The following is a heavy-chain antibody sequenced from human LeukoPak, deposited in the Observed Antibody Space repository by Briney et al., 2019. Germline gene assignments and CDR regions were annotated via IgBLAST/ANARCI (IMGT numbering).Heavy chain of an antibody. CDR2: INPNSGGT. Sequence: GASVKVSCKASGYTFTGYYMHWVRQAPGQGLEWMGWINPNSGGTNYAQKFQGRVTMTRDTSISTAYMELSRLRSDDTAVHYCARLSHHSSGWYGGWFDPWGQGTLVTVSS. CDR3: ARLSHHSSGWYGGWFDP. V-gene: IGHV1-2*02. D-gene: IGHD6-19*01. J-gene: IGHJ5*02. CDR1: GYTFTGYY.